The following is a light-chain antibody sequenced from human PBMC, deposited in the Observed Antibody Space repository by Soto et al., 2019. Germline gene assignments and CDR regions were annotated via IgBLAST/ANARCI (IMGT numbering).Light chain of an antibody. V-gene: IGKV3-11*01. Sequence: EIVLTQSPATLSLSPRERATLSCRASQSVSSYLAWFQQKPGQAPRLLIYDASNRATGIPARFSGSGSGTDFTLTISSLEPEDFALYYCHQRYNWPFTFGPGTKLDI. CDR3: HQRYNWPFT. CDR1: QSVSSY. CDR2: DAS. J-gene: IGKJ3*01.